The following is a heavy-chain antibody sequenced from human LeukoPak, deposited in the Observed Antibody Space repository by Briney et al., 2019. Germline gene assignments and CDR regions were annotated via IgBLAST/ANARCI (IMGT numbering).Heavy chain of an antibody. D-gene: IGHD3-22*01. V-gene: IGHV3-7*03. J-gene: IGHJ4*02. Sequence: GGSLRLSCEGSAFIFSGHWMNWVRQAPGKGLEWVANIKQDGSEKYYVDSVKGRFTISRDNSKNPLYLQMNSLRAEDTAVYYCAKDPPDYDSSGHGGQGTLVTVSS. CDR1: AFIFSGHW. CDR3: AKDPPDYDSSGH. CDR2: IKQDGSEK.